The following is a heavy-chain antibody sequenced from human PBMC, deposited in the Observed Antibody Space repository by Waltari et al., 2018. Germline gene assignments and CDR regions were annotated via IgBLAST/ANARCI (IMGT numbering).Heavy chain of an antibody. CDR1: GFTFNNYY. J-gene: IGHJ4*02. CDR3: AGAGLDW. V-gene: IGHV3-7*04. CDR2: INQDETDK. Sequence: EVQLVESGGGLVQPGGSLRLFCAASGFTFNNYYMSWARQAPGKGLEGVANINQDETDKNYLDSVKGRFTSSRDNTKNSLFLQMNSLRVEDTAVYYCAGAGLDWWGQGTLVTVSS.